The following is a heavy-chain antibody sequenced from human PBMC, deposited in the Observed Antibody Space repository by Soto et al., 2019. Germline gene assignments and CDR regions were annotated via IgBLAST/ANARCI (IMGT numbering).Heavy chain of an antibody. Sequence: QVQLVQSGAEVKKPGASVKVSCKASGYTFTSYGISWVRQAPGQGLEWMGWISAYNGNTNYAQKLQGRVTMTTDTSTSTAYMELRSLRSADTAVYYCARDYYDILTGTIIDYWGQGTLVTVSS. V-gene: IGHV1-18*01. CDR2: ISAYNGNT. D-gene: IGHD3-9*01. J-gene: IGHJ4*02. CDR3: ARDYYDILTGTIIDY. CDR1: GYTFTSYG.